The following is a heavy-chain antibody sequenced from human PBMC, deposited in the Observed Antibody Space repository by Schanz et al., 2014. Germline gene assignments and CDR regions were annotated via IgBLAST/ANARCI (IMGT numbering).Heavy chain of an antibody. CDR1: GFTFSSYA. CDR2: ITRSGGGT. CDR3: AKDPSHGDYDYYFDY. D-gene: IGHD3-22*01. V-gene: IGHV3-64D*06. J-gene: IGHJ4*02. Sequence: EVQLVESGGYLVQPGGSLRLSCSASGFTFSSYAMHWVRQASGKGLEYVSAITRSGGGTYYSDSVKGRFTISRDNSKNTLYLQVTSMRAEDSAVYYCAKDPSHGDYDYYFDYWGQGTLVTVSS.